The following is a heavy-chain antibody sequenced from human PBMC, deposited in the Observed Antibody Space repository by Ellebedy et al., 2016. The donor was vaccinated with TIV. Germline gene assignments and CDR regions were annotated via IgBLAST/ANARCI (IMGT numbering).Heavy chain of an antibody. Sequence: GESLKISXAASGFTFSGYGMHWVRQAPGKGLEWVAVISYDGSNIYYADSVKGRFAISRDNSKNTLYLQMNSLRPEDTAVYYCARDVPDIYCTSTSCFLGYYFDSWGPGTLVTVSS. D-gene: IGHD2-2*01. CDR2: ISYDGSNI. V-gene: IGHV3-30*03. CDR1: GFTFSGYG. J-gene: IGHJ4*02. CDR3: ARDVPDIYCTSTSCFLGYYFDS.